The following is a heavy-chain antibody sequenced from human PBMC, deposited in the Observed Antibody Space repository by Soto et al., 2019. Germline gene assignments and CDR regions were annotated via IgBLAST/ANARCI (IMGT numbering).Heavy chain of an antibody. CDR2: IDPSDSYT. CDR3: AGPLYDYASAVAYYGMDV. J-gene: IGHJ6*02. Sequence: GESLKISCKGSGYSFTSYWISWVRQMPGKGLEWMGRIDPSDSYTNYTPSSQGHVTISADKSISTAYLQWSSLKASDTAMYYCAGPLYDYASAVAYYGMDVGGQATKVTVSS. CDR1: GYSFTSYW. V-gene: IGHV5-10-1*01. D-gene: IGHD4-17*01.